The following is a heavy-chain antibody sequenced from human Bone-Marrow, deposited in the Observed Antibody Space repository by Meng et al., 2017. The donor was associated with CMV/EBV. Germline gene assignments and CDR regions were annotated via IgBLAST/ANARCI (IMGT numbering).Heavy chain of an antibody. Sequence: SETLSLTCTVSGGSISSYYWSWIRQPPGKGLEWIGYIYYSGSTNYNPSLKSRVTISVDTSKNQFSLKLSSVTAADTVVYYCARAGPKYYGAYYYYGMDVWGQGTTVTVSS. CDR1: GGSISSYY. J-gene: IGHJ6*02. V-gene: IGHV4-59*01. CDR2: IYYSGST. D-gene: IGHD3-3*01. CDR3: ARAGPKYYGAYYYYGMDV.